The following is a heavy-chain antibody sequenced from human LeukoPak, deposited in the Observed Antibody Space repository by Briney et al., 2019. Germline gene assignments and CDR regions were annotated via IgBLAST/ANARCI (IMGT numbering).Heavy chain of an antibody. V-gene: IGHV3-23*01. D-gene: IGHD3-22*01. CDR1: GFTFSSYA. J-gene: IGHJ3*02. Sequence: GGSLRLSCAASGFTFSSYAMSWVRQAPGKGLEWVSAISGSGGSTYYADSVKGRFTISRDNSKNTLYLQMNSLRAEDTAVYYCARDYYDDTDAFDIWGQGTMVTVSS. CDR2: ISGSGGST. CDR3: ARDYYDDTDAFDI.